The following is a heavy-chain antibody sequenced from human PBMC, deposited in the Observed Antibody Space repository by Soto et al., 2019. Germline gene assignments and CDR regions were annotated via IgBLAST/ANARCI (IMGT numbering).Heavy chain of an antibody. J-gene: IGHJ4*02. CDR3: ARDGQWELLSWYFDY. CDR2: ISSDGSNN. V-gene: IGHV3-30*03. Sequence: QVQLVESGGGVVQPGRSLRLSCAASGFTFSSYGMHWVRQAPGKGLEWVAVISSDGSNNYYGDSVKGRFTISRDDSKKTLYLQMNSLRPEDTAVYHCARDGQWELLSWYFDYWGQGTLVTVSS. D-gene: IGHD1-26*01. CDR1: GFTFSSYG.